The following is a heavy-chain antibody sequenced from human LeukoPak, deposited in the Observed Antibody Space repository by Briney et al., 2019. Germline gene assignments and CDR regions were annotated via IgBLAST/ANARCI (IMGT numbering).Heavy chain of an antibody. CDR2: SGST. J-gene: IGHJ4*02. V-gene: IGHV4-38-2*02. D-gene: IGHD3-22*01. Sequence: SETLSLTCTVSGYSISSGYYWGWIRQPPGKGLEWIGSGSTYYNPSLKSRVTISVDTSKNQFSLKLSAVTAADTAVYYCAREGDSSGYYYGYWGQGPLVPVSS. CDR1: GYSISSGYY. CDR3: AREGDSSGYYYGY.